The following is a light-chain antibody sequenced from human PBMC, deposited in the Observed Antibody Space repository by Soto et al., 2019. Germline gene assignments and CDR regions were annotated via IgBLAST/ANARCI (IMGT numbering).Light chain of an antibody. V-gene: IGKV3-20*01. Sequence: EIVLTQSPGTLSLSPGDRATLSCRASQSVSSSYLAWYQQKPGQAPRLLIYGASSRAPGIPDRFSGSGSGTDFTLTIGRLEPEDLAGYYCQQYGSSPWAFGQGTKAEIK. CDR2: GAS. CDR1: QSVSSSY. CDR3: QQYGSSPWA. J-gene: IGKJ1*01.